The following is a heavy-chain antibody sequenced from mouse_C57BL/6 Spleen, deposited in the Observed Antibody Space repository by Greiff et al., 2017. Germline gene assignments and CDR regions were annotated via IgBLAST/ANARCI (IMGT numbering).Heavy chain of an antibody. CDR3: ARGDGWFAY. D-gene: IGHD2-3*01. J-gene: IGHJ3*01. V-gene: IGHV1-81*01. Sequence: QVQLQQSGAELARPGASVKLSCKASGYTFTSYGISWVKQRTGQGLEWIGEIYPRSGNTYYNEKFKGKATLTADKSSSTAYMELRSLTSEDSAVYFCARGDGWFAYWGQGTLVTVSA. CDR1: GYTFTSYG. CDR2: IYPRSGNT.